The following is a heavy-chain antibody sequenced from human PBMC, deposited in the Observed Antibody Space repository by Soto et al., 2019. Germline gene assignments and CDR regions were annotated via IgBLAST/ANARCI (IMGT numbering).Heavy chain of an antibody. Sequence: SVKVSCKASGGTFSSYAISWVRQAPGQGLEWMGGIIPIFGTANYAQKFQGRVTITADKSTSTAYMELSSLRSEDTAVYYCARDSLEWLLYGPGYYYYGMDVWGQGPTVTASS. V-gene: IGHV1-69*06. CDR3: ARDSLEWLLYGPGYYYYGMDV. CDR1: GGTFSSYA. J-gene: IGHJ6*02. D-gene: IGHD3-3*01. CDR2: IIPIFGTA.